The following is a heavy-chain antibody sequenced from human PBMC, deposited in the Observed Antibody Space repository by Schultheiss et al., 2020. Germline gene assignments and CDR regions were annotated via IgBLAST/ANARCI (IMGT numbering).Heavy chain of an antibody. CDR1: GGSISSYY. Sequence: SETLSLTCTVSGGSISSYYWSWIRQHPGKGLEWIGYIYYSGSTYYNPSLKSRVTISVDKSKNQFSLKLSSVTAADTAVYYCAISLFADYGAEYFQHWGQGSLGTGSS. V-gene: IGHV4-59*12. D-gene: IGHD4-17*01. CDR2: IYYSGST. CDR3: AISLFADYGAEYFQH. J-gene: IGHJ1*01.